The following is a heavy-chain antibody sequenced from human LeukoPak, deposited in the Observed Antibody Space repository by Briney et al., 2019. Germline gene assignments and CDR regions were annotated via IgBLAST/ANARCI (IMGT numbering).Heavy chain of an antibody. V-gene: IGHV4-38-2*02. J-gene: IGHJ4*02. CDR2: IYHSGST. CDR1: GYSISSGYY. CDR3: ARDRDYYGSGNFDY. Sequence: SEALSLTCTVSGYSISSGYYWGWIRQPPGKGLEWIGSIYHSGSTYYNPSLKSRVTISVDTSKNQFSLKLSSVTAADTAVYYCARDRDYYGSGNFDYWGQGTLVTVSS. D-gene: IGHD3-10*01.